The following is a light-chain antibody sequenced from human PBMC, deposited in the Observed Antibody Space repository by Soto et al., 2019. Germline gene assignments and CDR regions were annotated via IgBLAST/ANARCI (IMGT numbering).Light chain of an antibody. J-gene: IGLJ2*01. Sequence: SYELTQPPSVSVAPGQTARIPCGGNNIGSKTVNWYHQKPGQAPVLVVYDDTDRPSGSPERLSGSNSGNTATLTISRVEAGDEADYYCQVWNNYTVVFGGGTKLTVL. CDR3: QVWNNYTVV. CDR1: NIGSKT. CDR2: DDT. V-gene: IGLV3-21*02.